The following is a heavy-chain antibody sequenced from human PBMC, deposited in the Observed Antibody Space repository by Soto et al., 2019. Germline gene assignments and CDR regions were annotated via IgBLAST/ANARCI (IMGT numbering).Heavy chain of an antibody. CDR1: GGTFSSYA. J-gene: IGHJ4*02. V-gene: IGHV1-69*13. Sequence: SVKVSCKASGGTFSSYATSWVRQAPGQGLEWMGGIIPIFGTANYAQKFQGRVTITADESTSTAYMELSSLRSEDTAVYYCARAAVPGIAAAGYFDYWGQGTLVTVSS. CDR2: IIPIFGTA. CDR3: ARAAVPGIAAAGYFDY. D-gene: IGHD6-13*01.